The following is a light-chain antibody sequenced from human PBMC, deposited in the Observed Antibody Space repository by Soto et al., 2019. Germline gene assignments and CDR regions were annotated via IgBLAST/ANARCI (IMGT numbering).Light chain of an antibody. CDR1: QSVSSN. CDR2: GAS. Sequence: EIVLTQSPATLSVSPGERATLSCRASQSVSSNLAWYQQKPGQAHRLLIYGASTRATGIPARFSGSGSGTEFNLTISSRQSEDFAVYYCQQYNNWPGTFGQGTKVEIK. CDR3: QQYNNWPGT. V-gene: IGKV3-15*01. J-gene: IGKJ1*01.